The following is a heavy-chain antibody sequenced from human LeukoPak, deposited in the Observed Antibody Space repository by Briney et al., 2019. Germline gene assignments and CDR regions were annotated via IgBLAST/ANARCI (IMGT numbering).Heavy chain of an antibody. J-gene: IGHJ5*02. CDR3: ARYSGSNNWFDP. D-gene: IGHD1-26*01. Sequence: PSETLSLTCTVSGGSVSSGSYYWSWIRQPPGKGLEWIGYIYYSGSTNYNPSLKSRVTISVDTSKNQFSLKLSSVTAADTAVYYSARYSGSNNWFDPWGQGTLVTVSS. CDR1: GGSVSSGSYY. V-gene: IGHV4-61*01. CDR2: IYYSGST.